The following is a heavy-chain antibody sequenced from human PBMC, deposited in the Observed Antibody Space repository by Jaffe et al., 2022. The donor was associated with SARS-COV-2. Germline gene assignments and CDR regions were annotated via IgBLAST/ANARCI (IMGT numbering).Heavy chain of an antibody. Sequence: QVQLVESGGGVVQPGRSLRLSCAASGFTFSSYAMHWVRQAPGKGLEWVAVISYDGSNKYYADSVKGRFTISRDNSKNTLYLQMNSLRAEDTAVYYCAGGPLMVSYYYYGMDVWGQGTTVTVSS. CDR3: AGGPLMVSYYYYGMDV. J-gene: IGHJ6*02. V-gene: IGHV3-30-3*01. CDR2: ISYDGSNK. D-gene: IGHD3-10*01. CDR1: GFTFSSYA.